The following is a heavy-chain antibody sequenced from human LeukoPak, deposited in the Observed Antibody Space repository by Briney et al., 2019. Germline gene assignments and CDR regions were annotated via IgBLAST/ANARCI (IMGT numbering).Heavy chain of an antibody. J-gene: IGHJ4*02. CDR1: GFTFSDYY. CDR2: ISSSGSTI. D-gene: IGHD2-21*02. V-gene: IGHV3-11*01. Sequence: GGSLRLSCAASGFTFSDYYMSWIRQAPGKGLEWVSYISSSGSTIYYADSVKGRFTISRDNAKNSLYLQMNSLRAEDTAVYYCARDLAYCGGDCYSGYFDYWGQGTLDTDSS. CDR3: ARDLAYCGGDCYSGYFDY.